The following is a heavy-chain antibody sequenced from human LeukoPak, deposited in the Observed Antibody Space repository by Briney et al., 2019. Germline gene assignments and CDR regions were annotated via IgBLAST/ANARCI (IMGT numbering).Heavy chain of an antibody. Sequence: AASVKVSCKVSGYTLTELSMHWVRQAPGKGLEWMGGFDPEDGETIYAQKFQGRVTMTEDTSTDTAYMELSSLRSEDTAVYYCARGGFLTGYYPYYFDSWGQGTLVTVSS. J-gene: IGHJ4*02. V-gene: IGHV1-24*01. CDR2: FDPEDGET. CDR1: GYTLTELS. CDR3: ARGGFLTGYYPYYFDS. D-gene: IGHD3-9*01.